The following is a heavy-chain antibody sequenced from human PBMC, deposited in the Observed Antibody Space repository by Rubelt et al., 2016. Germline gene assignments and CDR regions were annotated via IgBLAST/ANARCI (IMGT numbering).Heavy chain of an antibody. Sequence: GGLVQPGGSLRLSCAASGFAFSGYTMNWVRQAPGKGLEWVSSISSGGSYMYYADSVKGRFTVSRDNAKNSLYLQMNSLTAEDTAAYFCARDRDIVVVPSGFDSWGLGTLVTVSS. J-gene: IGHJ4*02. CDR2: ISSGGSYM. D-gene: IGHD2-2*01. CDR3: ARDRDIVVVPSGFDS. V-gene: IGHV3-21*01. CDR1: GFAFSGYT.